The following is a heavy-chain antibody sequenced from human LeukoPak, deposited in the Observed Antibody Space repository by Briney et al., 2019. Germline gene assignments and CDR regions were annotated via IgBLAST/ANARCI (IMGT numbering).Heavy chain of an antibody. CDR3: ARDLCSGGSCPGDY. Sequence: ASVKVSCKASGYTFTSYYIHWVRQAPGQGLEWMGVINVSGGGTTYAQRFQGRVTMTRDKSTSTAYMELSSLRSEDTAVYYCARDLCSGGSCPGDYWGQGTLVTVSS. CDR2: INVSGGGT. D-gene: IGHD2-15*01. CDR1: GYTFTSYY. J-gene: IGHJ4*02. V-gene: IGHV1-46*01.